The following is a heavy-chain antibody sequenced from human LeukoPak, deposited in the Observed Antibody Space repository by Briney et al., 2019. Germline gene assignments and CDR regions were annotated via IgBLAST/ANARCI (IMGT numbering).Heavy chain of an antibody. J-gene: IGHJ6*03. CDR3: ARVGKGYCSSTSCYNSNYYYYYMDG. V-gene: IGHV1-2*02. CDR2: INPNSGGT. Sequence: ASVKVSCKASGYTFTGYYMHWVRQAPGQGLEWMGWINPNSGGTNYAQKFQGRVTMTRDTSISTAYMELSRLRSDDTAVYYCARVGKGYCSSTSCYNSNYYYYYMDGRGQGNTVTVSS. D-gene: IGHD2-2*02. CDR1: GYTFTGYY.